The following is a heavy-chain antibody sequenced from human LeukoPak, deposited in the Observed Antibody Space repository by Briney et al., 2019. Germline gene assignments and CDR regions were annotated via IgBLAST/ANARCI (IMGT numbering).Heavy chain of an antibody. CDR1: GGSISSYY. V-gene: IGHV4-59*08. Sequence: SETLSLTCTVSGGSISSYYWSWIRQPPGKELEWLGYIYSSGSTNYNPSLKSRVTISVDTSKNQFSLKLSSVTAADTAVYYCAGLRGSNYDYWGQGTLVTVSS. CDR2: IYSSGST. J-gene: IGHJ4*02. CDR3: AGLRGSNYDY. D-gene: IGHD4-11*01.